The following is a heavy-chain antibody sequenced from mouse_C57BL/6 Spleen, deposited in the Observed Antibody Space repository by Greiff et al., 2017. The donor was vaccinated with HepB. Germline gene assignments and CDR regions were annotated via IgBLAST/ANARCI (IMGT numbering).Heavy chain of an antibody. V-gene: IGHV5-17*01. CDR2: ISSGSSTI. CDR1: GFTFSDYG. J-gene: IGHJ4*01. Sequence: DVKLQESGGGLVKPGGSLKLSCAASGFTFSDYGMHWVRQAPEKGLEWVAYISSGSSTIYYADTVKGRFTISRDNAKNTLFLQMTSLRSEDTAMYYCARRFYAMDYWGQGTSVTVSS. CDR3: ARRFYAMDY.